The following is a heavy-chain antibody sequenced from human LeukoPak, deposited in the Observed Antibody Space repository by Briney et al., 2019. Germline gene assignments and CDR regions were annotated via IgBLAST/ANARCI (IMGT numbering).Heavy chain of an antibody. V-gene: IGHV4-39*07. CDR1: GGYISSSNYY. CDR3: ARDPATECSNGACYKASWFDP. D-gene: IGHD2-8*01. CDR2: IFYSGST. J-gene: IGHJ5*02. Sequence: PSETLSLTCTVSGGYISSSNYYWVWIRQPPGKGLEWVASIFYSGSTYFNPSLKSRVTILVDTSKNQFSLKLSSVTAADTAMYYCARDPATECSNGACYKASWFDPWGQGTLVTVSS.